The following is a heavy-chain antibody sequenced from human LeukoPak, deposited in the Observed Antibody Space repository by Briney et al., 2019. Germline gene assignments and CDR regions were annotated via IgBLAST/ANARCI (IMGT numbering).Heavy chain of an antibody. J-gene: IGHJ6*02. CDR3: AREQYYDFWSGLST. V-gene: IGHV1-69*13. Sequence: SVNVSCKASGGTFSSYAISWVRQAPGQGLEWMGGIIPIFGTANYAQKFQGRVTITADESTSTAYMELSSLRSEDTAVYYCAREQYYDFWSGLSTWGQGTTVTVSS. CDR1: GGTFSSYA. D-gene: IGHD3-3*01. CDR2: IIPIFGTA.